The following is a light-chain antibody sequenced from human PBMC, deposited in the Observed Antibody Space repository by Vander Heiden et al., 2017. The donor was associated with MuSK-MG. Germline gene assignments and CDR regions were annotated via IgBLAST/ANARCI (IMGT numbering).Light chain of an antibody. CDR3: QQYESTPPLT. Sequence: DIVMTQSPDSLAVSLGERATINCKSSQSVLYSSNNKNYLAWYQQKPGQPPKLLIYWASTRESGVPDRFSGSGCGTDFTLTISSRQAEDVAVYYCQQYESTPPLTFGGRTKVDIK. V-gene: IGKV4-1*01. CDR1: QSVLYSSNNKNY. CDR2: WAS. J-gene: IGKJ4*01.